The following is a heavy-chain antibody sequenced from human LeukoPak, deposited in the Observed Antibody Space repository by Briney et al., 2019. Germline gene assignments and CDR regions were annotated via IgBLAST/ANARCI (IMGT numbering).Heavy chain of an antibody. CDR1: GGTFSSYA. J-gene: IGHJ4*02. CDR3: ASSSDITIFGVVDYYSDY. Sequence: SVKVSCKASGGTFSSYAISWVRQAPGQGLEWMGGIIPIFGTANYAQKFQGRVTITADESTGTAYMELSSLISEDTAVYYCASSSDITIFGVVDYYSDYWGQGTLVTVSS. D-gene: IGHD3-3*01. V-gene: IGHV1-69*13. CDR2: IIPIFGTA.